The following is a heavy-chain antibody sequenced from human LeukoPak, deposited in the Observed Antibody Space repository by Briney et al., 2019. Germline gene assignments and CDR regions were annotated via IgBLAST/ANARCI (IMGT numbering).Heavy chain of an antibody. D-gene: IGHD3-9*01. CDR1: GLTFSSYE. Sequence: GGSLRLSCAASGLTFSSYEMNWVRQAPGKGLEWVSYISSSGSTIYYADSVKGRFTISRDNAKNSLYLQMNSLRAEDTAVYYCARGLSILYFDYWGQGTLVTVSS. J-gene: IGHJ4*02. CDR2: ISSSGSTI. CDR3: ARGLSILYFDY. V-gene: IGHV3-48*03.